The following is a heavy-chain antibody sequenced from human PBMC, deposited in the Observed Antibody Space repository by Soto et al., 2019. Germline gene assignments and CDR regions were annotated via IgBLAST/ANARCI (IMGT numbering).Heavy chain of an antibody. V-gene: IGHV4-4*07. CDR1: GGSISSYY. D-gene: IGHD3-3*01. CDR3: ARVYDFWSGYYFDY. Sequence: SETLSLTCTVSGGSISSYYWSWIRQPAGKGLEWIGRIYTSGSTNYNPSLKSRVTMSVDTSKNQFSLKLSSVSAADTAVYYCARVYDFWSGYYFDYWGQGTLVTVSS. J-gene: IGHJ4*02. CDR2: IYTSGST.